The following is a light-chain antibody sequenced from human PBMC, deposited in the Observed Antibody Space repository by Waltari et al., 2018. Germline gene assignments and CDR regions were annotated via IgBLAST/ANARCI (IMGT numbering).Light chain of an antibody. Sequence: DNQMTQSPSTLSASVGDRVTITCRASQSINNWLAWYQQKPGKAPKLLIYKASSLESGVPSRFSGSGSGTEFTLTISSLQPDDFATYYCQQYNSYPYVFGQGTKLEIK. J-gene: IGKJ2*01. CDR1: QSINNW. CDR3: QQYNSYPYV. V-gene: IGKV1-5*03. CDR2: KAS.